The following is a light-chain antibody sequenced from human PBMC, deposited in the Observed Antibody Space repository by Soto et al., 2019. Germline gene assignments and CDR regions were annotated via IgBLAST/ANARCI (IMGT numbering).Light chain of an antibody. J-gene: IGKJ5*01. V-gene: IGKV3-20*01. CDR2: GAS. CDR1: QSVSSGY. CDR3: QQYSSSPSIT. Sequence: EIVLTQSPGILSLSPGERASLSCRASQSVSSGYLAWYQQKPGQAPRLLIYGASTRATGIPDRFSGSGSGTDFTLTISRLEPEDFAVYYCQQYSSSPSITFGQGTRLEIK.